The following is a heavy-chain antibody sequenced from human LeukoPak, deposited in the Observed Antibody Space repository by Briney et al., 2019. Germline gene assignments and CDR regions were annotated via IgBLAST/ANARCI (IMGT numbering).Heavy chain of an antibody. Sequence: ASVKVFCKASGGTFSSYAISWVRQAPGQGLEWMGGIIPIFGTANYAQKFQGRVTITADESTSTAYMELSSLRSEDTAVYYCARGPPGYYFDYWGQGTLVTVSS. CDR1: GGTFSSYA. J-gene: IGHJ4*02. D-gene: IGHD3-22*01. V-gene: IGHV1-69*13. CDR2: IIPIFGTA. CDR3: ARGPPGYYFDY.